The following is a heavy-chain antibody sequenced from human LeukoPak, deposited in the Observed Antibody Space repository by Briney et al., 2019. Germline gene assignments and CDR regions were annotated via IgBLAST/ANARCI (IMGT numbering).Heavy chain of an antibody. V-gene: IGHV3-53*01. CDR3: ARDRSPWETRNPDSFDI. J-gene: IGHJ3*02. D-gene: IGHD1-14*01. CDR2: IYSGGST. Sequence: GGSLRLSCAASGFTVSSDYMNWVRQAPGKGLEWVSVIYSGGSTSYADSVKGRFTISRDNSKNTLYLQMNSLRAEDTAVYYCARDRSPWETRNPDSFDIWGQGTMVTVSS. CDR1: GFTVSSDY.